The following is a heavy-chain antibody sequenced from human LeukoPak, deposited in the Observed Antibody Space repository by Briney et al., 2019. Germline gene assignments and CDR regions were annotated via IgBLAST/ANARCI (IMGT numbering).Heavy chain of an antibody. D-gene: IGHD4-17*01. CDR1: GYTFTSYY. V-gene: IGHV1-46*01. CDR3: ARAHPIFTVTTLGWFDP. CDR2: INPSGGST. J-gene: IGHJ5*02. Sequence: GASVKVSCKASGYTFTSYYMHWVRQAPGEALEWKGIINPSGGSTSYAQKFQGRVTMTRDTSTSTVYMELSSLRSEDTRVYHCARAHPIFTVTTLGWFDPWGQGTLVTVSS.